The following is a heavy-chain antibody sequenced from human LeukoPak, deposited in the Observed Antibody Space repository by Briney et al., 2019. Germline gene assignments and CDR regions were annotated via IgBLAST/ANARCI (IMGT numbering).Heavy chain of an antibody. J-gene: IGHJ4*02. CDR2: ISYDGSNK. CDR1: GFTFSTYV. V-gene: IGHV3-30-3*01. Sequence: GGSLRLSCAASGFTFSTYVVNWVRQAPGKGLEWVAVISYDGSNKYYADSVKGRFTISRDNSKNTLYLQMNSLRAEDTAVYYCARDTNWGSTHYWGQGTLVIVSS. D-gene: IGHD7-27*01. CDR3: ARDTNWGSTHY.